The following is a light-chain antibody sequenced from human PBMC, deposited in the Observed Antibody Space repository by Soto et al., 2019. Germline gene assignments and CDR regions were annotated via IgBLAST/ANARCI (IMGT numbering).Light chain of an antibody. Sequence: QAVVTQEPSVTVSPGGTVTLTCGSSTGAVTSGHYPYWFQQKPGQAPRTLIYDTSNKHSWTPARFSGSLLGGKAALTLSTTQPEDEAEYYCLLTYGGPRVFGGGTKLTVL. CDR2: DTS. CDR1: TGAVTSGHY. CDR3: LLTYGGPRV. V-gene: IGLV7-46*01. J-gene: IGLJ3*02.